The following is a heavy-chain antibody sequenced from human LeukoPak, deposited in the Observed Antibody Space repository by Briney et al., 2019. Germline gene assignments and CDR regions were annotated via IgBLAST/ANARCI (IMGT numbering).Heavy chain of an antibody. CDR1: GFTFSSYS. Sequence: PGGSLRLSCAASGFTFSSYSMNWVRQAPGKGLEWVSSISSSSSYIYYADSVKGRFTISRDNAKNSLYLQMNSLRAEDTAVYYCARDRYSSSREFDYWGQGTLVTVSS. CDR2: ISSSSSYI. D-gene: IGHD6-6*01. V-gene: IGHV3-21*01. J-gene: IGHJ4*02. CDR3: ARDRYSSSREFDY.